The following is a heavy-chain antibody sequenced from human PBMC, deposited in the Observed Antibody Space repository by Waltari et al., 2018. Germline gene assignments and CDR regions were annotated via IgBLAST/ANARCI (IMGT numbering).Heavy chain of an antibody. CDR2: IYTSGST. CDR3: AREADSYGSTYWYVDL. CDR1: GGSISSGSYY. V-gene: IGHV4-61*02. Sequence: QVQLQESGPGLVKPSQTLSLTCTVSGGSISSGSYYWSWIRQPAGKGLEWIGRIYTSGSTKENPSRKMRVTISVDKSKNQFARKLSSVTAADTAVYYCAREADSYGSTYWYVDLWGRGTLVTVSS. J-gene: IGHJ2*01. D-gene: IGHD5-18*01.